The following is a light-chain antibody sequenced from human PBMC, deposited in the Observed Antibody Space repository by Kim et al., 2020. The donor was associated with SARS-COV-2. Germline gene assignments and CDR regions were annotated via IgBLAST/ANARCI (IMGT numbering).Light chain of an antibody. CDR2: GKY. Sequence: SSELTQDPAVSVALGQTVRLTCQGDSLRKYYATWYQQRPGQAPTLVLYGKYDRPSGIPDRFSGSASGNTASLTITGAQAEDEADYYCNSRGSNDNVLFGGGTQLTVL. CDR1: SLRKYY. CDR3: NSRGSNDNVL. J-gene: IGLJ2*01. V-gene: IGLV3-19*01.